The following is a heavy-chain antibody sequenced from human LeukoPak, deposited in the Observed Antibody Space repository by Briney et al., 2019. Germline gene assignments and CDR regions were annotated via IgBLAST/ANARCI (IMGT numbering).Heavy chain of an antibody. D-gene: IGHD6-19*01. CDR1: GFTFDDYA. Sequence: GGSLRLSCAASGFTFDDYAMHWVRQAPGKGLEWVSGISWNSGSIGYADSVKGRFTISRDNAKNSLYLQMNSLRAEDTALYYCAKDMGYSSGWNYWGQGTLVTVSS. V-gene: IGHV3-9*01. CDR2: ISWNSGSI. CDR3: AKDMGYSSGWNY. J-gene: IGHJ4*02.